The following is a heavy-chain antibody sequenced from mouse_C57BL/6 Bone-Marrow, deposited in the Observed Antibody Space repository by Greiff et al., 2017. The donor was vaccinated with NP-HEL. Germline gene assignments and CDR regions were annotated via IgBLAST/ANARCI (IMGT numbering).Heavy chain of an antibody. V-gene: IGHV1-66*01. Sequence: VKLMESGPELVKPGASVKISCKASGYSFTSYYIHWVKQRPGQGLEWIGWIYPGSGNTKYNEKFKGKATLTADTSSSTAYMQLSSLTSEDSAVYYCARGSYGYPYYWGQGTTLTVSS. CDR3: ARGSYGYPYY. D-gene: IGHD2-2*01. CDR2: IYPGSGNT. J-gene: IGHJ2*01. CDR1: GYSFTSYY.